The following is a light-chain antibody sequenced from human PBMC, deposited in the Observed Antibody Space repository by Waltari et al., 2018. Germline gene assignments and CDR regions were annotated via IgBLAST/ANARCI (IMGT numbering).Light chain of an antibody. CDR2: DDS. CDR1: SVGSES. CDR3: QLWDGITDHWV. V-gene: IGLV3-21*02. J-gene: IGLJ3*02. Sequence: SHVLTQPPSVSVAPGQTAKLTCVGNSVGSESVHWYQQKSGRAPEVVVYDDSARPSGIPERMSGAKSGNTATLTIARVEAGDEADYYCQLWDGITDHWVFGGGTKVTVL.